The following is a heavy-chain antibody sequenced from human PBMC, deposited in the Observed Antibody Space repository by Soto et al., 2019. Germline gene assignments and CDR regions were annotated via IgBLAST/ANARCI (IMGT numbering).Heavy chain of an antibody. CDR1: GASISGYY. J-gene: IGHJ6*02. D-gene: IGHD2-2*01. CDR3: ARLYCSSTSCRPLYYYGMDV. CDR2: IYNGNT. V-gene: IGHV4-59*08. Sequence: SETLSLTCIISGASISGYYWTWIRQSPGKGLEYIGYIYNGNTNYNPSLNSRVTISVDTSKNQFSLKLSSVTAADTAVYYCARLYCSSTSCRPLYYYGMDVWGQGTTVT.